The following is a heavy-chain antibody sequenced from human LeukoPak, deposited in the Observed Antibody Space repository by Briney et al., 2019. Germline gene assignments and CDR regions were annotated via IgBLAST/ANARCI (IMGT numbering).Heavy chain of an antibody. V-gene: IGHV3-7*05. D-gene: IGHD6-13*01. CDR2: IKEDGSEK. Sequence: GGSLRLSCASSGFTFSNYWMSWVRQAPGKGLEWVANIKEDGSEKGYVDSVKGRFTISRDNAKNSLYLQMNRLRAADTAIYYCARDWGAAGLWDYWGQGTLVTVSS. CDR1: GFTFSNYW. J-gene: IGHJ4*02. CDR3: ARDWGAAGLWDY.